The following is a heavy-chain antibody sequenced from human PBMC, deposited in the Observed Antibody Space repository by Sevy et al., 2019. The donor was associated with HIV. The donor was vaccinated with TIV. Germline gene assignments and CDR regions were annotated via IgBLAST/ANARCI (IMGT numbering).Heavy chain of an antibody. J-gene: IGHJ1*01. Sequence: GGSLRLSCAASRFTFSSYAITWVRQAPGKGLEWVSSITGSGSTTYQSDSVRGRFTISRDNSKNTLYLQMNSLRAEDTAVYYCAKDGVYGGNFEYFQEWGQGTLVTVSS. D-gene: IGHD4-17*01. V-gene: IGHV3-23*01. CDR1: RFTFSSYA. CDR3: AKDGVYGGNFEYFQE. CDR2: ITGSGSTT.